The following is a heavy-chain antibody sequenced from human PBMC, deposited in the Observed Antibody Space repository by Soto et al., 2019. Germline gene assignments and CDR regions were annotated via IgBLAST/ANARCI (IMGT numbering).Heavy chain of an antibody. CDR2: IIPIFGTA. CDR3: ARGVGYCSSTSCPIPDYYYGMDV. CDR1: GGTFSSYA. J-gene: IGHJ6*02. Sequence: GASVKVSCKASGGTFSSYAISWVRQAPGQGLEWMGGIIPIFGTANYAQKFQGRVTITADKSTSTAYMELSSLRSEDTAVYYCARGVGYCSSTSCPIPDYYYGMDVWGQGTTVTVSS. D-gene: IGHD2-2*01. V-gene: IGHV1-69*06.